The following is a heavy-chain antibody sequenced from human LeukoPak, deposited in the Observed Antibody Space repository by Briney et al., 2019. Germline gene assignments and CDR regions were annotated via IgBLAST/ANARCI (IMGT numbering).Heavy chain of an antibody. CDR1: GGSLTSYC. D-gene: IGHD6-13*01. CDR3: ARNRGGAAAGFDP. Sequence: SETLSLTCTVSGGSLTSYCWSWIRQPPGKGLEWIGHMSYSGSTNYNPSLKSRVTISLDTPKNQFSLKLSSVTAADTAVYCCARNRGGAAAGFDPWGQGTLVTVSS. J-gene: IGHJ5*02. V-gene: IGHV4-59*01. CDR2: MSYSGST.